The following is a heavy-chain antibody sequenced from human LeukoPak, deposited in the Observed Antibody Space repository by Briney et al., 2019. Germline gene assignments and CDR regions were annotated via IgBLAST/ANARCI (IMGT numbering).Heavy chain of an antibody. D-gene: IGHD5-24*01. CDR2: IKSDGSST. J-gene: IGHJ4*02. V-gene: IGHV3-74*01. CDR3: ARGARDGYNL. Sequence: PGGSLRLSCAASGFTFSDYWMHWVRQAPGKGLVWVSRIKSDGSSTSYADSVKGRFTISSDNAKNTLYLQMNSLTAEDTAVYYCARGARDGYNLWGQGTLVTVSS. CDR1: GFTFSDYW.